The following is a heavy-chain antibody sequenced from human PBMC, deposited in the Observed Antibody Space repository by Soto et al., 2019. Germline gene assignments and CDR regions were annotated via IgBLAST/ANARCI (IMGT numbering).Heavy chain of an antibody. Sequence: QVQLQESGPGLVKPSETLSLTCTVPGGSISDYYWSWIRQPPGKGLEWIGYIYYSGSTNYNPSLKSRVTISVDTSKNQVSLKLTSVTTADTAVYYCARGPGIAAAGSPSDPWGQGTLVTVSS. CDR3: ARGPGIAAAGSPSDP. CDR1: GGSISDYY. V-gene: IGHV4-59*01. J-gene: IGHJ5*02. D-gene: IGHD6-13*01. CDR2: IYYSGST.